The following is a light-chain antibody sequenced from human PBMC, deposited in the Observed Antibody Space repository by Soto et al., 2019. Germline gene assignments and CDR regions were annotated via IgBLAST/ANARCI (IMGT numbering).Light chain of an antibody. Sequence: DIVMTQYPDSLAVSLGERAAINCKCSQSVLYSSNNKNYLAWYQQKPGQPPKLLIYWASTRESGVPDRFSGSGSGTDFTLKINRVEAEDVGTYYCMQALQSLTCGQGTRLEIK. CDR2: WAS. CDR3: MQALQSLT. V-gene: IGKV4-1*01. J-gene: IGKJ5*01. CDR1: QSVLYSSNNKNY.